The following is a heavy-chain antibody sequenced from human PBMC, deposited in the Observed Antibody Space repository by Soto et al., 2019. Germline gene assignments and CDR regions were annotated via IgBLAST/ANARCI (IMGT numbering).Heavy chain of an antibody. CDR1: GYTLTELS. J-gene: IGHJ4*02. CDR3: ATDPDIKVFGGALFI. Sequence: QVQLVQSGAEVKKPGASVKVSCKVSGYTLTELSMHWVRQAPGKGLEWMGGFDPEDGETIYAQKFQGRVNITENKSTDTASRELSSLRSEDTAVYYCATDPDIKVFGGALFIWGQETLVTVAS. V-gene: IGHV1-24*01. CDR2: FDPEDGET. D-gene: IGHD3-3*01.